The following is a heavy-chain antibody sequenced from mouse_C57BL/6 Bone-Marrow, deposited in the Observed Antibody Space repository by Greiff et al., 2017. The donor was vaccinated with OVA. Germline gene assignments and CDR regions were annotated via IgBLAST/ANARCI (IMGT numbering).Heavy chain of an antibody. J-gene: IGHJ1*03. Sequence: VQLQQSGAELVRPGASVTLSCKASGYTFTDYEMHWVKQTPVHGLEWIGAIDPETGGTAYNQKFKGKAILTADKSSSTAYMELRSLTSEDSAVYYCARSIYGYFDVWGTGTTVTVSS. D-gene: IGHD1-3*01. V-gene: IGHV1-15*01. CDR2: IDPETGGT. CDR3: ARSIYGYFDV. CDR1: GYTFTDYE.